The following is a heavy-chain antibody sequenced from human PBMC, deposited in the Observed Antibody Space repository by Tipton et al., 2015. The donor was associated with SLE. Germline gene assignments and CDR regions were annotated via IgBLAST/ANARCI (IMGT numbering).Heavy chain of an antibody. CDR3: ARGQLLWFGEFRWFDP. D-gene: IGHD3-10*01. J-gene: IGHJ5*02. CDR1: GGSFSGYY. Sequence: TLPLTCAVYGGSFSGYYWSWIRQPPGKGLEWIGEINHSGSTNYNPSLKSRVTISVDTSKNQFSLKLSSVNAADTAVYYCARGQLLWFGEFRWFDPWGQGTLVTVSS. CDR2: INHSGST. V-gene: IGHV4-34*01.